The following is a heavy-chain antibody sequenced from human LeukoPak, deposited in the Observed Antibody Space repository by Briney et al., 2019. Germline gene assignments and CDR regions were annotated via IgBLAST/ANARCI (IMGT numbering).Heavy chain of an antibody. CDR3: ARGGGIVVVPAAITNWFDP. CDR2: INHSGST. D-gene: IGHD2-2*01. Sequence: PSETLSLTCAVYGGSFSGYYWSWIRQPPGKGLEWIGEINHSGSTNYNPSLKSRVTISVDTSKNQFSLKLSSVTAADTAVYYCARGGGIVVVPAAITNWFDPRGQGTLVTVSS. J-gene: IGHJ5*02. V-gene: IGHV4-34*01. CDR1: GGSFSGYY.